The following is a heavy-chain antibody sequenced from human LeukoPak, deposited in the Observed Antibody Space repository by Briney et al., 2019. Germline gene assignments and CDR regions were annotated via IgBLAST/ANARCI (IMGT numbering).Heavy chain of an antibody. J-gene: IGHJ4*02. CDR2: ISYSGRT. V-gene: IGHV4-39*07. CDR1: AGSISSSSYC. D-gene: IGHD3-16*01. CDR3: ARASGVGFSYGIADY. Sequence: PSPSLSPTRTLSAGSISSSSYCWAWIRQPPGKGLEWIGSISYSGRTYYNPSLKSRVTVSVDTSNNQFSLKLRSVTAADTAVYYCARASGVGFSYGIADYWGQGTLVTVSS.